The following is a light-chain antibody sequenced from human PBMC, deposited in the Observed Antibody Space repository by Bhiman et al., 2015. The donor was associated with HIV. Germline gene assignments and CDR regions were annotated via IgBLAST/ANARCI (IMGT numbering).Light chain of an antibody. J-gene: IGLJ3*02. CDR1: NIGSKS. Sequence: SYVLTQPPSVSVAPGKTARITCGGNNIGSKSVHWYQQKPGQAPVLVIYYDSDRPSGIPERFSGSKSGNTATLTISRVEAGDEAEYYCQVWDTTSDHLWVFGGGTKLTVL. CDR2: YDS. CDR3: QVWDTTSDHLWV. V-gene: IGLV3-21*04.